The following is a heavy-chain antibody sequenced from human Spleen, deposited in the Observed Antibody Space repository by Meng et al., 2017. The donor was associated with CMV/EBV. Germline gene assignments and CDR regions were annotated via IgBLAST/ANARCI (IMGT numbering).Heavy chain of an antibody. Sequence: SGGSISSYYWSWIRQPPGKGLEWIGYIYFSGSTNYNPSLQSRVTISVDTSRNQFSLKLRSATAADTAVYYCARRVRGYSYGYYFNNWGQGTLVTVSS. CDR3: ARRVRGYSYGYYFNN. CDR2: IYFSGST. CDR1: GGSISSYY. V-gene: IGHV4-59*01. D-gene: IGHD5-18*01. J-gene: IGHJ4*02.